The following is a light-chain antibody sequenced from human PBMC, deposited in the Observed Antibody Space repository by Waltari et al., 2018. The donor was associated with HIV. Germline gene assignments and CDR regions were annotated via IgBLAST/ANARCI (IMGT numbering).Light chain of an antibody. J-gene: IGLJ3*02. CDR1: SSNIGTNSD. CDR2: GNT. V-gene: IGLV1-40*01. CDR3: QSYDNTVNGWV. Sequence: QSVLTQPPSVSGAPGQNVTVSCTGSSSNIGTNSDVHWYQFLPGEVPKLLIYGNTSRPAGVPGRFSGSSSGTSASLAITGLQPADEADYYCQSYDNTVNGWVFGGGTRVTV.